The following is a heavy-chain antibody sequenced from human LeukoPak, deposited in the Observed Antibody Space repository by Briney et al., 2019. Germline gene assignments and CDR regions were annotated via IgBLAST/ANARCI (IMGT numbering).Heavy chain of an antibody. Sequence: GGSLRLSCAASGFTFSSYRMNWVRPAPGKGLEWVSSISSSSSYIYYADSVKGRFTISRDNAKNSLYLQMNSLRAEDTAVYYCAREVISSSWPHPDYWGQGTLVTVSS. CDR1: GFTFSSYR. CDR3: AREVISSSWPHPDY. D-gene: IGHD6-13*01. J-gene: IGHJ4*02. CDR2: ISSSSSYI. V-gene: IGHV3-21*01.